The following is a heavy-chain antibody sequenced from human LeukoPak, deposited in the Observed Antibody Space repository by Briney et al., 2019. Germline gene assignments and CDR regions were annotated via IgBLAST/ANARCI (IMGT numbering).Heavy chain of an antibody. Sequence: SETLSLTCTVSGASISSYYWNWIRQPAGKGLEWIGRIYTSGSTDYNPSLKSRVTMSVDSSKNQFSLKLSSVTAADTAAYYCATGAYCGGDCFDAFDIWGQGTMVTISS. D-gene: IGHD2-21*01. V-gene: IGHV4-4*07. CDR2: IYTSGST. J-gene: IGHJ3*02. CDR3: ATGAYCGGDCFDAFDI. CDR1: GASISSYY.